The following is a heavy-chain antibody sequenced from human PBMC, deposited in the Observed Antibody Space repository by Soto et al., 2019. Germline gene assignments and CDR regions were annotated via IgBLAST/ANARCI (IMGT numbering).Heavy chain of an antibody. D-gene: IGHD2-15*01. CDR3: PRGMVVVVAVRYHGMYV. CDR2: IIPIFGTA. J-gene: IGHJ6*02. V-gene: IGHV1-69*13. CDR1: GGTFSSTA. Sequence: SVKVSCEASGGTFSSTAISWVRQAPGQGLGWMGGIIPIFGTANYAQKFQGRVTITADESTSTAYMELSSLRSEDTAVYYCPRGMVVVVAVRYHGMYVWG.